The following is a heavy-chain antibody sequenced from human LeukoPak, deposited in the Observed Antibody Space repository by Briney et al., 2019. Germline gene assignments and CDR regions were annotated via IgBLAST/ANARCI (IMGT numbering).Heavy chain of an antibody. CDR3: AGPLKSIAARYFDL. J-gene: IGHJ2*01. CDR2: IIPILGII. Sequence: SVKLSCKASGGTFSSYAISWVRQAPGQGLEWMGRIIPILGIINYAQKFQGRVTITADKSTSTAYMELSSLRSEDTAVYYCAGPLKSIAARYFDLWGRGTLVTVSS. CDR1: GGTFSSYA. V-gene: IGHV1-69*04. D-gene: IGHD6-6*01.